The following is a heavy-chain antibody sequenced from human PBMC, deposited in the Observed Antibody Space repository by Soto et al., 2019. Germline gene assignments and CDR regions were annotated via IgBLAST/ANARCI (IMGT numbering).Heavy chain of an antibody. D-gene: IGHD2-21*02. Sequence: PGESLKISCKGSGYSFTSYWIGWVRQMPGKGLEWMGIIYPGDSDTRYSPSFQGQVTISADKSISTAYLQWSSLNASDTSMYYWASVYCGGDCDSYYFDYWGQRTLVTVSS. CDR1: GYSFTSYW. V-gene: IGHV5-51*03. CDR2: IYPGDSDT. CDR3: ASVYCGGDCDSYYFDY. J-gene: IGHJ4*02.